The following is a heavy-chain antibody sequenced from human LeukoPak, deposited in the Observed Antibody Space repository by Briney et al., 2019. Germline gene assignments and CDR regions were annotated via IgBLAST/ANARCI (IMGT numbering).Heavy chain of an antibody. CDR1: GGSISSSSYY. V-gene: IGHV4-39*01. D-gene: IGHD3-22*01. J-gene: IGHJ4*02. CDR2: IYYSGNT. CDR3: ATPARYYDSSGYFYHY. Sequence: PSETLSLTCTVSGGSISSSSYYWGWIRQPPGKGLEWIGSIYYSGNTYYNPSLKSRVTISVDTSKSQFSLKLSSVTAADTAVYYCATPARYYDSSGYFYHYWGQGTLVTVSS.